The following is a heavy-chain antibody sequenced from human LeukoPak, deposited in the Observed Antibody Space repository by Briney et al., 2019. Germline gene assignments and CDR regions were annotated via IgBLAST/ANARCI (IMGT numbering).Heavy chain of an antibody. D-gene: IGHD3-10*01. CDR2: IYPGDSDT. J-gene: IGHJ4*02. CDR1: GYSFTSYW. Sequence: GESLKISCKGSGYSFTSYWIGWVRQMPGKGLEWMGIIYPGDSDTRYSPSFQGQVTISADKSISTAYLQWSSLKASDTAMYYCARRSDYYGSGSYYKILDYWGQGTLVTVSS. CDR3: ARRSDYYGSGSYYKILDY. V-gene: IGHV5-51*01.